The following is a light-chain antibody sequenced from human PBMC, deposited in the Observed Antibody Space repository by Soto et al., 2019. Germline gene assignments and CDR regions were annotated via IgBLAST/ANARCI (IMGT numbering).Light chain of an antibody. CDR3: QQYNRYART. J-gene: IGKJ1*01. CDR2: DAS. CDR1: QSIVRW. V-gene: IGKV1-5*01. Sequence: DIQMTQSPSTLSASVGDRVTITCRASQSIVRWLAWYQQKPGKAPKLLIYDASSLESGVPSRFSGSGSGTEFTLTISSLQPDDFATYYCQQYNRYARTFGQGTKGEIK.